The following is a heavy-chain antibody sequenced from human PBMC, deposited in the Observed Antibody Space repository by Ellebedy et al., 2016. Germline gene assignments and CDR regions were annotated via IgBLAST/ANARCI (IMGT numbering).Heavy chain of an antibody. Sequence: ASVKVSCXASGYTFTGYYMHWVRQAPGQGLEWMGWISAYNGNTNYAQKFQGRVTMTRDTSISTAYMELSRLRSDDTAVYYCASFRFGLRIAPNDAFDIWGQGTMVTVSS. D-gene: IGHD3-10*01. J-gene: IGHJ3*02. CDR2: ISAYNGNT. CDR3: ASFRFGLRIAPNDAFDI. CDR1: GYTFTGYY. V-gene: IGHV1-2*02.